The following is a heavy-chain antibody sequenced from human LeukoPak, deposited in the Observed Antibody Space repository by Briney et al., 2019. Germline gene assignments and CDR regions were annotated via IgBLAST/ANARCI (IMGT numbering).Heavy chain of an antibody. CDR3: TTEHELVKGYSGSWTNTDY. D-gene: IGHD6-13*01. V-gene: IGHV3-15*01. J-gene: IGHJ4*02. CDR2: IKSKTDGGTT. CDR1: GFTFSNAW. Sequence: TGGSLRLSCAASGFTFSNAWMSWVRQAPGKGLEWVGRIKSKTDGGTTDYAAPVKGRFTISRDDSKNTLYLQMNSLKTEDTAVYYCTTEHELVKGYSGSWTNTDYWGQGTLVTVSS.